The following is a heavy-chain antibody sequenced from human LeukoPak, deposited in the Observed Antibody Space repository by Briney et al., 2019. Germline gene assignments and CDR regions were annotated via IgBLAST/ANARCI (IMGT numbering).Heavy chain of an antibody. Sequence: SETLSLTCTVSGGSISSSSYYWGWIRQPPGKGLEWIGSIYYSGSTYYNPSLKSRVTISVDTSKNQFSLKLSSVTAADTAVYYCARRTAMAQGSFDYWGQGTLVTVSS. CDR1: GGSISSSSYY. CDR3: ARRTAMAQGSFDY. D-gene: IGHD5-18*01. V-gene: IGHV4-39*01. J-gene: IGHJ4*02. CDR2: IYYSGST.